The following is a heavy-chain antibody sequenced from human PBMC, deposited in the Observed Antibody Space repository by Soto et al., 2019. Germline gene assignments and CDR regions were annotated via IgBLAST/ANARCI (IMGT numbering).Heavy chain of an antibody. D-gene: IGHD3-22*01. Sequence: QVQLQESGPGLVKPSQTLSLTCTVSGGSISSGGYYWSWIRQHPGKGLEWIGYIYYSGSTYYNPSLKSRVTISVDTSKNQFSLKLSSVTAADTAVYYCARSDSSGYYDPAAFDYWGQGTLVTVSS. CDR2: IYYSGST. CDR1: GGSISSGGYY. V-gene: IGHV4-31*03. J-gene: IGHJ4*02. CDR3: ARSDSSGYYDPAAFDY.